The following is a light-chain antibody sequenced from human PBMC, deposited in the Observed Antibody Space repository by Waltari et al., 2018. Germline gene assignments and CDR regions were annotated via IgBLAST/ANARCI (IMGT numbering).Light chain of an antibody. CDR2: GAS. CDR1: QAIRSN. Sequence: IVMTQSPPTLSVSPGDRAPHSCRARQAIRSNLAWYQQRPGQAPRLLIYGASNRATGIPARFSGNGAGTEFSLTISSLQSEDFAGYYCQQYNNWPPLFTFGPGT. CDR3: QQYNNWPPLFT. J-gene: IGKJ3*01. V-gene: IGKV3D-15*01.